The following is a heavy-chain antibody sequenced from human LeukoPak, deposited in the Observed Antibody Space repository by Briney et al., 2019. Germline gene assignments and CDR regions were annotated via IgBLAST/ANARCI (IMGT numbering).Heavy chain of an antibody. CDR3: AREDRLWNSGSYSYAFDI. J-gene: IGHJ3*02. CDR1: GGSISSSSYY. CDR2: IYSTGST. V-gene: IGHV4-61*01. D-gene: IGHD1-26*01. Sequence: PSETLSLTCTVSGGSISSSSYYWSWIRQPPGKGLEWLGYIYSTGSTDYNPSLKSRVTISVDTSKNQFSLKLSSVTAADTALYFCAREDRLWNSGSYSYAFDIWGQGTMVTVSS.